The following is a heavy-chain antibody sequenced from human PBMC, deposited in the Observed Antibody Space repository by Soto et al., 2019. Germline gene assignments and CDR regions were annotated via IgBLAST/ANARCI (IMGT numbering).Heavy chain of an antibody. D-gene: IGHD2-8*01. J-gene: IGHJ6*02. CDR3: AKNGQPPYYYYGMDV. V-gene: IGHV1-18*01. CDR2: ISGYNGDT. CDR1: GYTFTRYG. Sequence: QGQLVQSGAEVKKPGASVKVSCKASGYTFTRYGISWVRQAPGQGLEWMGWISGYNGDTNYAQKFPGRVTMTIDTSTSTAYMELRSLTSDDTAVYYCAKNGQPPYYYYGMDVWGQGTTVTVSS.